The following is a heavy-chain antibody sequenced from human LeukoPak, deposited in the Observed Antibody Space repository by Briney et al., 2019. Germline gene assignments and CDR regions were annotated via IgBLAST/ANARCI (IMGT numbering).Heavy chain of an antibody. CDR2: INTNTGNP. CDR1: GYTFTSYA. J-gene: IGHJ5*02. D-gene: IGHD3-22*01. V-gene: IGHV7-4-1*02. CDR3: ARDLQYYYDSSGYQGRTYNWFDP. Sequence: GASVKVSCKASGYTFTSYAMNWVRQAPGQGLEWMGWINTNTGNPTYAQGFTGRFVFSLDTSVSTAYLQISSLKAEDTAVCYCARDLQYYYDSSGYQGRTYNWFDPWGQGTLVTVSS.